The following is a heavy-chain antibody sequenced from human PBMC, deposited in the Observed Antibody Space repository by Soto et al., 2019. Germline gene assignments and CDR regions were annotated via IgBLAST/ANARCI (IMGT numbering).Heavy chain of an antibody. V-gene: IGHV4-61*08. CDR2: IYYSGST. CDR3: ARGTYYYDSSGYYGSSRAFDI. Sequence: SETLSLTCTVSGGSVSSGGYYWSWIRQPPGKGLEWIGYIYYSGSTNYNPSLKSRVTVSVDTSKNQFSLKLSSVTAADTAVYYCARGTYYYDSSGYYGSSRAFDIWGQGTMVTVSS. J-gene: IGHJ3*02. CDR1: GGSVSSGGYY. D-gene: IGHD3-22*01.